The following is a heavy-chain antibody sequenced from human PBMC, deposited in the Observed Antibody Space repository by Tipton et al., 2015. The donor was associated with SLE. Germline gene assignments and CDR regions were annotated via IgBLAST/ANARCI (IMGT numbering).Heavy chain of an antibody. J-gene: IGHJ4*01. CDR1: GFSFSSYT. CDR3: ARDLTGDLDY. V-gene: IGHV3-21*01. CDR2: ISSSSTYI. Sequence: SLRLSCAVSGFSFSSYTISWVRQAPGKGLEWVSSISSSSTYIYYADSVKGRFTISRDNAKISLFLQMNSLRAEDTAVYYCARDLTGDLDYWGHGTLVTVSS. D-gene: IGHD1-20*01.